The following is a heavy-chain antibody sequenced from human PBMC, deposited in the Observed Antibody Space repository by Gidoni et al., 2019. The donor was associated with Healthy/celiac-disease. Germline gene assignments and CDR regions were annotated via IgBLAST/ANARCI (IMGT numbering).Heavy chain of an antibody. J-gene: IGHJ4*02. CDR3: ARVSIAAAGIDYFDY. CDR2: ISSSSSYT. CDR1: GFTFRDYY. D-gene: IGHD6-13*01. Sequence: QVQLVESGGGLVKPGGSLRLTCAASGFTFRDYYMSWIRQAPGKGLEWVSYISSSSSYTNYADSVKGRFTISRDNAKNSLYLQMNSLRAEDTAVYYCARVSIAAAGIDYFDYWGQGTLVTVSS. V-gene: IGHV3-11*06.